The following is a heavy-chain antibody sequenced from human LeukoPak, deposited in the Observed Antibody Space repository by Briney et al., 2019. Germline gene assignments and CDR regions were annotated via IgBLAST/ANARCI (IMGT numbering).Heavy chain of an antibody. V-gene: IGHV1-69*06. CDR1: GGTFSSYA. J-gene: IGHJ5*01. D-gene: IGHD1-26*01. Sequence: ASVKVSCKASGGTFSSYAISWVRQAPGQGLEWMGGIIPIFGTANYAQKFLGRVTITADKSTSTAYMELSSLRSEDMAVYYCAKGGAAPPGNWFDSWGQGTLVTVSS. CDR2: IIPIFGTA. CDR3: AKGGAAPPGNWFDS.